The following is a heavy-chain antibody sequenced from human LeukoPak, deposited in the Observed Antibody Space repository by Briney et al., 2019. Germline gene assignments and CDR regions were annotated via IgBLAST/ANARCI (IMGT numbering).Heavy chain of an antibody. V-gene: IGHV4-30-4*01. CDR2: IYYSGST. CDR3: ARARQPIYTAMADFDY. J-gene: IGHJ4*02. CDR1: GGSLSSGDYY. D-gene: IGHD5-18*01. Sequence: PSETLSLTCTVSGGSLSSGDYYGSWIRQPPGKGLEWIGYIYYSGSTYYNPSLKSRVTISVDTSKNQFSLKLSSVTAADTAVYYWARARQPIYTAMADFDYWGQGTLVTVSS.